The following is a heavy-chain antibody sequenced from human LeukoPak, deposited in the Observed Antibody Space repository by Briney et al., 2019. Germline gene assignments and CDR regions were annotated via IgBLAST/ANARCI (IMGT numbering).Heavy chain of an antibody. CDR2: VSGSGGDT. J-gene: IGHJ3*02. CDR1: GFTFSSYA. CDR3: AKGIAAAGFADAFDI. Sequence: AGGSLRLSCAASGFTFSSYAMSWVRQAPGKGLEWVSVVSGSGGDTYYRDSVKGRFTISRDNSKNTLYLQMNSLRAEDTALYYCAKGIAAAGFADAFDIWGQGTMVTVSS. V-gene: IGHV3-23*01. D-gene: IGHD6-13*01.